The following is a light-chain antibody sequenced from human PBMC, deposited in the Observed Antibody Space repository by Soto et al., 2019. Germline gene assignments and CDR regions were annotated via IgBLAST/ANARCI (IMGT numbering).Light chain of an antibody. CDR3: QQYGSSPE. CDR1: QSVSKNY. J-gene: IGKJ1*01. Sequence: ILLTQSPCTLALSPGERATLSCRASQSVSKNYLAWYQQKPGHAPRLLIYGASSRATGIPDTLSGSGSGTDFTLTISRLEPEDFPVYYCQQYGSSPEFGQGTKVVIK. V-gene: IGKV3-20*01. CDR2: GAS.